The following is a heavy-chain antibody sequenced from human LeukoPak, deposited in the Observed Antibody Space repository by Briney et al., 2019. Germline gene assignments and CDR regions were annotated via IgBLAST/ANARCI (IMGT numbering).Heavy chain of an antibody. J-gene: IGHJ4*02. V-gene: IGHV3-23*01. CDR1: GFTFSSYG. CDR2: ISGSGGGT. D-gene: IGHD6-13*01. CDR3: AKVLSTIAAAGADY. Sequence: PGGTLRLSCAASGFTFSSYGMSWVRQAPGKGLEWVSAISGSGGGTYYADSVKGRFTISRDNSKNTLYLQMNSLRAEDTAVYYCAKVLSTIAAAGADYWGQGTLVTVSS.